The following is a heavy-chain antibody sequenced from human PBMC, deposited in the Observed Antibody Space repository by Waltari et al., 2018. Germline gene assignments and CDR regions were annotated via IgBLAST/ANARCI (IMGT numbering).Heavy chain of an antibody. J-gene: IGHJ1*01. Sequence: QVQLQESGPGLVKPSETLSLTCTVSGGSISSYYWSWIRQPPGKGLEWIGYIYYSGSTNYNPARKSRVTISGDTSKNQFSLKLSSVTAADTAGYYCARAHDYGDYEGYFQHWGQGTLVTVSS. D-gene: IGHD4-17*01. CDR1: GGSISSYY. CDR2: IYYSGST. CDR3: ARAHDYGDYEGYFQH. V-gene: IGHV4-59*01.